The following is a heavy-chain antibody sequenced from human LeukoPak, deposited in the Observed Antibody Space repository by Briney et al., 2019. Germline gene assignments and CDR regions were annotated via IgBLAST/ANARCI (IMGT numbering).Heavy chain of an antibody. CDR3: ARDHTIFGVVTFDI. CDR2: ISAYNGNT. CDR1: GYTFTSYG. V-gene: IGHV1-18*01. D-gene: IGHD3-3*01. Sequence: ASVKVSCKASGYTFTSYGISWVRQAPGQGLEWMGWISAYNGNTNYAQKLQGRVTMTTDTSTSTAYMELRSLRSDDTAVYYCARDHTIFGVVTFDIWGQGTMVTVPS. J-gene: IGHJ3*02.